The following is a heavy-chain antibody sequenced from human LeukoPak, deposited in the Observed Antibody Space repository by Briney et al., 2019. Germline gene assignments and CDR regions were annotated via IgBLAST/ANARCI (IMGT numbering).Heavy chain of an antibody. J-gene: IGHJ4*02. D-gene: IGHD3-3*02. V-gene: IGHV4-39*01. CDR2: IYYSGST. CDR1: GGSISSSSYY. Sequence: SETLSLTCTVSGGSISSSSYYWSWIRQPPGKGLEWIGSIYYSGSTYYNPSLKSRVTISVDTSKNQFSLKLSSVTAADTAVYYCARSLAELGPYFDYWGQGTLVTVSS. CDR3: ARSLAELGPYFDY.